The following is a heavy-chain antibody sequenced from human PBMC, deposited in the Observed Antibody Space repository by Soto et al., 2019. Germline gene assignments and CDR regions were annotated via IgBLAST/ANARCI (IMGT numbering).Heavy chain of an antibody. CDR2: IYYSGST. Sequence: QVQLQESGPGLVKPSETLSLTCTVSGGSISSYYWSWIRQPPGKGLEWIGYIYYSGSTNYNPSLKSRVTISVDTSKNQFPLKLSSVTAADTAVYYCARHTRHCSGGSCYSAIYYWGQGTLVTVSS. J-gene: IGHJ4*02. V-gene: IGHV4-59*08. D-gene: IGHD2-15*01. CDR3: ARHTRHCSGGSCYSAIYY. CDR1: GGSISSYY.